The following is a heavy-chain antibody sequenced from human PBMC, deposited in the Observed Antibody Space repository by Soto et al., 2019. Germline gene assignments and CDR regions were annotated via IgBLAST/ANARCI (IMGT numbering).Heavy chain of an antibody. D-gene: IGHD6-19*01. J-gene: IGHJ3*02. Sequence: EVQLLESGGGLVQPGGSLRLSCAASGFSFSSFALTWVRQAPGKGLEWVSAISGSGGNTYYADSVKGRFTISRDNSNNRLNLKINSQRAEDTALYDCAAHNGWDGKSDAFDIWGQGTMVTVSS. CDR2: ISGSGGNT. V-gene: IGHV3-23*01. CDR3: AAHNGWDGKSDAFDI. CDR1: GFSFSSFA.